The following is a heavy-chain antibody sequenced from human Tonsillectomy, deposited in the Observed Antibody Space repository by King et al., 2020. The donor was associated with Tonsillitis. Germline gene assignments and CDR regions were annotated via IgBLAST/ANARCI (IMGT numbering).Heavy chain of an antibody. J-gene: IGHJ6*02. V-gene: IGHV3-23*04. CDR3: AKDQTYDGSGDGMDV. CDR1: GFTISSYT. CDR2: ISGSGGST. D-gene: IGHD3-10*01. Sequence: VQLVESGGGLVQPGGSLRLSCAASGFTISSYTMSWVRQAPGKGLEWVSGISGSGGSTYYADSVKGRFTISRDNSKNTLYLQMNSLGAADTAVYYCAKDQTYDGSGDGMDVWGQGTTVTVSS.